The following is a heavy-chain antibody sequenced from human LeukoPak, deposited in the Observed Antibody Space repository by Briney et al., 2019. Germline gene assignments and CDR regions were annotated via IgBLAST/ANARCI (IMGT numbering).Heavy chain of an antibody. CDR1: RYTFTGYY. Sequence: ASVKVSCKASRYTFTGYYMHWVRQAPGQGLEWMGRINPNSGGTNYAQKFQGRVTMTRDTSISTAYMELSRLRSDDTAVYYCARDLYGSGSYYNGDYWGQGTLVTVSS. J-gene: IGHJ4*02. D-gene: IGHD3-10*01. CDR2: INPNSGGT. V-gene: IGHV1-2*06. CDR3: ARDLYGSGSYYNGDY.